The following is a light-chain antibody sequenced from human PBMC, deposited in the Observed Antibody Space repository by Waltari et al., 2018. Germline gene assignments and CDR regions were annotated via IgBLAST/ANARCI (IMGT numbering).Light chain of an antibody. CDR2: DAS. Sequence: LSAWERATLSCRASQSVSSYLAWYQQKPGQAPRLLIYDASNRATGIPARFSGSGSGTDFTLTISSLEPEDFAVYYCQQRSNWPPLTFGGGTKVEIK. J-gene: IGKJ4*01. CDR3: QQRSNWPPLT. CDR1: QSVSSY. V-gene: IGKV3-11*01.